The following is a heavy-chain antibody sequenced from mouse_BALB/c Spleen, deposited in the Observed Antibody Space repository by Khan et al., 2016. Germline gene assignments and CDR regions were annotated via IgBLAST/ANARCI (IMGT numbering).Heavy chain of an antibody. CDR1: GYTFTSYW. CDR2: IYPGNSDT. Sequence: MQLEESGTVLARPGASVKMSCKASGYTFTSYWMHWVKQRPGQGLEWIGAIYPGNSDTSYNQKFKGKAKLTAVTSTSTAYMELSSLTNEDSAVYYCTRWGGNYPPYAMDYWGQGTSVTVSS. J-gene: IGHJ4*01. D-gene: IGHD2-1*01. CDR3: TRWGGNYPPYAMDY. V-gene: IGHV1-5*01.